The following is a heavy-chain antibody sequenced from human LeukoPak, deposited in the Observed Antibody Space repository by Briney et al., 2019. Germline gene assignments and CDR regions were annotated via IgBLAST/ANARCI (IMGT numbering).Heavy chain of an antibody. V-gene: IGHV3-48*01. CDR1: GFTFSSYS. D-gene: IGHD3-22*01. Sequence: GGSLRLSCAASGFTFSSYSMNWVRQAPGKGMEWVSYISSSSSTIYYADSVKGRFTISRDNAKNSLYLQMNSLRAEDTAVYYCARDPRGPTAYDHSGRDTFDSWGQGTLVTVSS. CDR3: ARDPRGPTAYDHSGRDTFDS. CDR2: ISSSSSTI. J-gene: IGHJ4*02.